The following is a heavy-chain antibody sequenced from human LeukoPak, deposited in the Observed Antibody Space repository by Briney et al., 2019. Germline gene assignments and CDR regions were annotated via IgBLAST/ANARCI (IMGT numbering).Heavy chain of an antibody. D-gene: IGHD3-3*01. CDR1: GGSISSGSYY. V-gene: IGHV4-39*07. CDR3: ARRKKYYDFWSGYTCFDY. J-gene: IGHJ4*02. CDR2: INHSGST. Sequence: SQTLSLTCTVSGGSISSGSYYWSWIRQPPGKGLEWIGEINHSGSTNYNPSLKSRVTISVDTSKNQFSLKLSSVTAADTAVYYCARRKKYYDFWSGYTCFDYWGQGTLVTVSS.